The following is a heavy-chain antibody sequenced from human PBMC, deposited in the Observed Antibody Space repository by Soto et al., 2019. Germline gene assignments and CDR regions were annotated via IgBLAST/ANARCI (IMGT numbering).Heavy chain of an antibody. CDR3: AKDSYRGDIVLTPAPYGDDY. CDR1: EFTFKSYG. CDR2: ISFDGNRK. V-gene: IGHV3-30*18. D-gene: IGHD2-2*01. Sequence: GGSLRLSCAASEFTFKSYGMHWVRQAPGKGLAWVAVISFDGNRKHYADSVRGRFTISRDNSKNTLYLQMNSLRTDDTAIYYCAKDSYRGDIVLTPAPYGDDYWGRGTLVTVSS. J-gene: IGHJ4*02.